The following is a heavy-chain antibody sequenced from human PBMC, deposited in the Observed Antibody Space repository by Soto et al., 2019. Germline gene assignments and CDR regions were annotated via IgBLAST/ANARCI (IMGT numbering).Heavy chain of an antibody. CDR1: GFTFSNYA. J-gene: IGHJ4*02. D-gene: IGHD6-13*01. CDR2: LSDTGGST. CDR3: AKDRWGSIATGSSLEY. V-gene: IGHV3-23*01. Sequence: GGSLRLSCAASGFTFSNYAMNWVRQAPGKGLEWVSGLSDTGGSTYYGDSVRGRFTISSDNSQNTLYLQMISLSAEDTAVYFCAKDRWGSIATGSSLEYWGQGALVTVSS.